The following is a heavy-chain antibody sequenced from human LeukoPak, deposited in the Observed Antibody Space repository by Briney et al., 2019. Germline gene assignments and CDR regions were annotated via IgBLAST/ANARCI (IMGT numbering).Heavy chain of an antibody. D-gene: IGHD3-9*01. CDR3: ATDISTHYFGS. J-gene: IGHJ4*02. V-gene: IGHV3-30*02. CDR1: GISFRSYG. CDR2: IWYDASNK. Sequence: GGSLRLSCAASGISFRSYGMHWVRQAPGKGLEWVAFIWYDASNKYYAESVKGRFTISRDNSRNTVFLQMNSLRAEDTAIYYCATDISTHYFGSWGQGTLVTVSS.